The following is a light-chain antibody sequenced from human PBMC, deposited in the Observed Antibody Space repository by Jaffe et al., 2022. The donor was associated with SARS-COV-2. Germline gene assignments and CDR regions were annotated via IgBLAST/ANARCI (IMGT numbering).Light chain of an antibody. CDR3: QVWDNDSYGII. CDR2: YDT. Sequence: SYVLTQAPSMSVAPGETASITCGGINIESKSVHWYQQKPGQAPILVLYYDTDRPSGIPERFSGSNSGNTATLTISRVEAGDEADYYCQVWDNDSYGIIFGGGTKLTVL. J-gene: IGLJ2*01. V-gene: IGLV3-21*04. CDR1: NIESKS.